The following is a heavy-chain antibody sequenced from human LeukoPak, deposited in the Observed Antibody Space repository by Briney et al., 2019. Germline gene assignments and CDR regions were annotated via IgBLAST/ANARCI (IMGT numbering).Heavy chain of an antibody. CDR1: GYTFTSYD. J-gene: IGHJ4*02. D-gene: IGHD2-2*01. Sequence: ASVKVSCKASGYTFTSYDINGVRQATGQGLEWMGWMNPNSGNTGYAQKFQGRVTMTRNTSRSTAYMDLNRLRSEDTAVYYCARGRRYCSSTSCYLSFDYWGPGTLVTVSS. CDR3: ARGRRYCSSTSCYLSFDY. V-gene: IGHV1-8*01. CDR2: MNPNSGNT.